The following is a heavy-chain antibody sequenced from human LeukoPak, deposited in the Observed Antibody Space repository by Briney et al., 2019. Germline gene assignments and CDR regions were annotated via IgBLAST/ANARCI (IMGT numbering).Heavy chain of an antibody. Sequence: GGSLRLSCAASGFTFSSYAMHWVRQAPGKGLEWVAVISYDGSNKYYADSAKGRFTISRDNSKNTLYLQMNSLRAEDTAVYYCAREAIYCSSTSCLDFDYWGQGTLVTVSS. CDR3: AREAIYCSSTSCLDFDY. CDR2: ISYDGSNK. D-gene: IGHD2-2*01. V-gene: IGHV3-30*01. J-gene: IGHJ4*02. CDR1: GFTFSSYA.